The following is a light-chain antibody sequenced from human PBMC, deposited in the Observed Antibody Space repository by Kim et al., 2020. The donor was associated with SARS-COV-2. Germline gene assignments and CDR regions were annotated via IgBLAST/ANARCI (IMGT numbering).Light chain of an antibody. CDR3: QAWDDSSEHPV. Sequence: SYELTQPPSVSLAPGQTARMTCGGDNIGSKSVHWYQQKPGLAPVMVIFYDTDRPSGIPERFSGSSSGNTATLTISRVEAGDEADYYCQAWDDSSEHPVFG. J-gene: IGLJ3*02. CDR2: YDT. V-gene: IGLV3-21*04. CDR1: NIGSKS.